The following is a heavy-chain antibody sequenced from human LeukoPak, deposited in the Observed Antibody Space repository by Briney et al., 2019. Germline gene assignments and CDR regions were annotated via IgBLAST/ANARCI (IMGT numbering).Heavy chain of an antibody. CDR1: GDSIRNFY. D-gene: IGHD3-10*01. J-gene: IGHJ4*02. CDR3: ARATYGSGSYYVVNFDY. Sequence: SETLSLTCTVSGDSIRNFYWNWIRQSPGKGLEWIGCIYQSGNTNYNPSLKSRLTMSIGTSKNQFSLNLNSVTAADTAVYYCARATYGSGSYYVVNFDYWGQGTLVTVSS. V-gene: IGHV4-59*01. CDR2: IYQSGNT.